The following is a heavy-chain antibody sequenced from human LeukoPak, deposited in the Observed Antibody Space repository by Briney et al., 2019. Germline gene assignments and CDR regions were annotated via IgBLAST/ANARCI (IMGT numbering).Heavy chain of an antibody. V-gene: IGHV4-59*12. CDR1: GGSISSYY. CDR3: ATSFNSYDSRGYYLDY. Sequence: SETLSLTCTVSGGSISSYYWSWIRQPPGKGLEWIGYIHYSGATNYNPSLKSRVTISVDTSKNQFSLKLSSVAAADTAMYYCATSFNSYDSRGYYLDYWGQGTLVTVSS. CDR2: IHYSGAT. J-gene: IGHJ4*02. D-gene: IGHD3-22*01.